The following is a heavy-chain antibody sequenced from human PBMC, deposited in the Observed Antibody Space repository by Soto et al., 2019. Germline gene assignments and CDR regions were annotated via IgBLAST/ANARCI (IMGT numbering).Heavy chain of an antibody. D-gene: IGHD6-13*01. CDR1: GYTFTGYY. CDR3: ARDQQLAGFDY. J-gene: IGHJ4*02. CDR2: INPNSGGT. V-gene: IGHV1-2*02. Sequence: AAVKVSCKASGYTFTGYYMHWVRQAPGQGLEWMGWINPNSGGTNYAQKFQGRVTMTRDTSISTAYMELSRLRSDDTAVYYRARDQQLAGFDYWGQGTLVTVSS.